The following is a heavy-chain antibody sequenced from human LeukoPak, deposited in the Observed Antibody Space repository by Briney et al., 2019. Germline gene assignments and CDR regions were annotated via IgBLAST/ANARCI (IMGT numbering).Heavy chain of an antibody. J-gene: IGHJ4*02. D-gene: IGHD2-2*01. CDR1: GGSISSSSYY. CDR3: ARHVPLPATFDY. Sequence: SETLSLTCTVSGGSISSSSYYWGWIRQPPGKGLEWIGSIYYSGSTYYNPSLKSRVTISVDTSKNQFSLKLSSVTAADTAVYYCARHVPLPATFDYWGQGTPVTVSS. CDR2: IYYSGST. V-gene: IGHV4-39*01.